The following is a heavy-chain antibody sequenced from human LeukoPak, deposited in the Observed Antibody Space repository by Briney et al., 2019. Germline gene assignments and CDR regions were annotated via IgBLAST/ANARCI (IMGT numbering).Heavy chain of an antibody. CDR1: GGSISSGGYS. J-gene: IGHJ4*02. Sequence: PSETLSLTCAVSGGSISSGGYSWSWIRQPPGKGLEWIGYIYHSGSTYYNPSLKSRVTISVDRSKNQFSLKLSSVTAADTAVYYCAKDSGGYYRLKDSWGQGTLVTVSS. CDR2: IYHSGST. CDR3: AKDSGGYYRLKDS. V-gene: IGHV4-30-2*01. D-gene: IGHD1-26*01.